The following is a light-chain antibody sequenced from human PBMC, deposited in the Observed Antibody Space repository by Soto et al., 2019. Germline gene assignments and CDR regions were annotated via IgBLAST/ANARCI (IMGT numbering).Light chain of an antibody. CDR3: QKRSDWRIN. V-gene: IGKV3-11*01. CDR2: DTS. J-gene: IGKJ5*01. Sequence: EIELTQSPATLSLSTGERANLSCRASQSVSSSLAWYQQKHGQAPKLLISDTSNRATGIPARFSGSGSGTDFTLTISSLEPEDFAVYYCQKRSDWRINCGQGTRREIK. CDR1: QSVSSS.